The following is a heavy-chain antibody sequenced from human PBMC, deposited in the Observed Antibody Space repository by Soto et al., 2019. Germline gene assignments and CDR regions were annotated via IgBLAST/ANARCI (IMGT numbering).Heavy chain of an antibody. D-gene: IGHD1-20*01. CDR2: LNSDGSSG. V-gene: IGHV3-74*01. CDR1: GFTFNDYW. J-gene: IGHJ6*02. CDR3: ARGLKYKYGMDV. Sequence: EVQLVESGGGLVQPGGSLRLSCVASGFTFNDYWMHWDRQAPGKGLVWVSRLNSDGSSGYYGDSMKGRFTISRDNAKNTLYLQINSLRDEDTAVYYCARGLKYKYGMDVWGQGTTVTVSS.